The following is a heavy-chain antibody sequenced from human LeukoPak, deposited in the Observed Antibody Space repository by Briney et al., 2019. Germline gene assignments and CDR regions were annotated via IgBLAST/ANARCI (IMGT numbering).Heavy chain of an antibody. Sequence: SETLSLTCTVSGGSIIINSSPFYWGWIRQPPGKGLEWIGGISHSGSTYYNPSLRSRVTISVDTSKNQFSLRLSSVTAADTAVYYCLRCGSANYYNTFDNWGQGTLGTVSS. J-gene: IGHJ4*02. CDR3: LRCGSANYYNTFDN. V-gene: IGHV4-39*01. D-gene: IGHD3-10*01. CDR1: GGSIIINSSPFY. CDR2: ISHSGST.